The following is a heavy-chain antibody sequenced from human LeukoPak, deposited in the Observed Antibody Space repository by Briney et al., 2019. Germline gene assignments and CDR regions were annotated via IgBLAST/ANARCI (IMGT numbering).Heavy chain of an antibody. CDR1: GHSIINSYY. V-gene: IGHV4-38-2*02. J-gene: IGHJ3*02. D-gene: IGHD1-26*01. CDR2: IYHSGAT. CDR3: ARGGRIVGATAGAFDI. Sequence: SETLSLTCTVSGHSIINSYYWGWIRQPPGKGLEWIGSIYHSGATYYNPSLKSRVTISVDTSKNQFSLKLNSVTAADTAVYYCARGGRIVGATAGAFDIWGQGTMVTVSS.